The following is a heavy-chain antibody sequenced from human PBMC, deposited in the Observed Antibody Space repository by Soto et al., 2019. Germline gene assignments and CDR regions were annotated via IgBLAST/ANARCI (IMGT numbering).Heavy chain of an antibody. CDR2: IYYSGST. Sequence: QLQRQESGPGLVKPSETLSLTCTVSGGSISSSSYYWGWIRQPPGKGLEWIGSIYYSGSTYYNPSLKSRVTIYVDTSKNQFSLKLSSVTAADTAVYYCARQADMSYYFWSAKLDAFDIWGQGTMVTVSS. D-gene: IGHD3-3*01. CDR3: ARQADMSYYFWSAKLDAFDI. CDR1: GGSISSSSYY. J-gene: IGHJ3*02. V-gene: IGHV4-39*01.